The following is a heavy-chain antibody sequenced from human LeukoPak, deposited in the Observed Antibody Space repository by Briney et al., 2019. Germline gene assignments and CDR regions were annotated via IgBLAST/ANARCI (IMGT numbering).Heavy chain of an antibody. CDR2: IYYSGST. J-gene: IGHJ4*02. D-gene: IGHD4-17*01. CDR3: ARDPGDRFDY. CDR1: GDSISSGDYY. Sequence: SETLSLTCSVSGDSISSGDYYWSWIRQPPGKGLEWIGYIYYSGSTYYNPSLKSRVTTSVDTSKNQFSLKLSSVTAADTAVYYCARDPGDRFDYWGQGTLVTVSS. V-gene: IGHV4-30-4*01.